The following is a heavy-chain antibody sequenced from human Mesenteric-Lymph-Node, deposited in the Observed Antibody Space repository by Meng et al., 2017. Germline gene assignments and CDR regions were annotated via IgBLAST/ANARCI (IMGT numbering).Heavy chain of an antibody. Sequence: GESLKISCAASGFTFSAYAMQWVRQAPGKGLEWVAVISHDGSNQYNADFVKGRFTISRDNSKNELYLQMEGLRTEDTAVYYCARGRVSYTNTGLIGVWGQGTLVTVSS. V-gene: IGHV3-30*01. J-gene: IGHJ4*02. CDR3: ARGRVSYTNTGLIGV. CDR2: ISHDGSNQ. CDR1: GFTFSAYA. D-gene: IGHD4-11*01.